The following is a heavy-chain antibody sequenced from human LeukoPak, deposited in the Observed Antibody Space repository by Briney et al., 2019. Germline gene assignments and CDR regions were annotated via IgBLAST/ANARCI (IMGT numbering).Heavy chain of an antibody. V-gene: IGHV1-46*01. CDR1: GYTFTSYY. J-gene: IGHJ6*03. Sequence: ASVKVSCKASGYTFTSYYMHWVRQAPGQGLEWMGIINPSGGSTSYAQKFQGRVTMTRDTSISTAYMELSRLRSDDTAVYYCARDLTSPDYYYYMDVWGKGTTVTISS. CDR3: ARDLTSPDYYYYMDV. CDR2: INPSGGST.